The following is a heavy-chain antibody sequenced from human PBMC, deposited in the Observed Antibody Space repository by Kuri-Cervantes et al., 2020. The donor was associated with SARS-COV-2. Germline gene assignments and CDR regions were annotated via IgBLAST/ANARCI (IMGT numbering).Heavy chain of an antibody. CDR3: AKDLTIAVAGFNWYFDL. CDR1: GFTFSSYA. Sequence: GESLKISCAASGFTFSSYAMSWVRQAPGKGLEWVSAISGSGGSTYYADSAKGRLTISRDNSKNTLYLQMNSLRAEDTAVYYCAKDLTIAVAGFNWYFDLWGRGTLVTVSS. CDR2: ISGSGGST. D-gene: IGHD6-19*01. V-gene: IGHV3-23*01. J-gene: IGHJ2*01.